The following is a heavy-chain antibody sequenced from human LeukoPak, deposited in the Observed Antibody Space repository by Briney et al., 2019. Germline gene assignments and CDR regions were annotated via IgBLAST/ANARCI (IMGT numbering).Heavy chain of an antibody. CDR3: ARVGSSSSTSCYTFVT. J-gene: IGHJ5*02. CDR1: GFTLSSYS. Sequence: PGGSLRLSCAASGFTLSSYSMNWVRQAPGKGLEWVSSISSSSSYIYYADSVKGRFTISRDNAKNSLYLQMNSLRAEDTAVYYCARVGSSSSTSCYTFVTWGQGTLVTVSS. D-gene: IGHD2-2*02. V-gene: IGHV3-21*01. CDR2: ISSSSSYI.